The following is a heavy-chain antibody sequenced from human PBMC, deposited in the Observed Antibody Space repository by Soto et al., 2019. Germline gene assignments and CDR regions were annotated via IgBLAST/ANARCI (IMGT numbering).Heavy chain of an antibody. Sequence: GGSLRLSCAASGFTFSSYAMSWVRQAPGKGLEWVSAISGSGGSTYYADSVKGRFTISRDNSKNTLYLQMNSLRSEDTAVYYCAKDSLAKEHYYGMDVWGQGTTVTVSS. V-gene: IGHV3-23*01. CDR3: AKDSLAKEHYYGMDV. J-gene: IGHJ6*02. CDR2: ISGSGGST. CDR1: GFTFSSYA.